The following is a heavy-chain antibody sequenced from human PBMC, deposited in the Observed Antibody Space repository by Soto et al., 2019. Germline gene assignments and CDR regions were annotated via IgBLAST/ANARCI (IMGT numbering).Heavy chain of an antibody. D-gene: IGHD1-20*01. CDR3: GRVPHIHNWYFDY. V-gene: IGHV3-33*01. CDR1: GFSVSTHV. J-gene: IGHJ4*02. Sequence: QVQLVESGGGVVQPGNSLRLSCAASGFSVSTHVVHWVRQVPGKGLEWVAVLWYDGSGEYYADSVKGRFTISRDSSKSTMYLQMNSLRVEETAVYYCGRVPHIHNWYFDYWGQGTLATVSS. CDR2: LWYDGSGE.